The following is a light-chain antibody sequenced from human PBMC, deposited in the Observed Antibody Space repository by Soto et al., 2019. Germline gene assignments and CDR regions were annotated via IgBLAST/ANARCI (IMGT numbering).Light chain of an antibody. CDR2: CAS. V-gene: IGKV4-1*01. J-gene: IGKJ2*01. CDR3: QQYYSTPPT. Sequence: DIVMTQSPDSLAVSLGERATINCKSSQSVLYSSNNKNYLAWYQQKPGQPPKLLIYCASTREAGVPDRFRGRGSGTDFTLTISSLPAEDVPVYYCQQYYSTPPTFGQGTKLEIK. CDR1: QSVLYSSNNKNY.